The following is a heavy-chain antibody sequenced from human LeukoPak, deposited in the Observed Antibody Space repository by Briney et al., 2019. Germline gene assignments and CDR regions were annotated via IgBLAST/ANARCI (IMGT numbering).Heavy chain of an antibody. Sequence: SVKVSCKASGGTFSSYAINWVRQAPGQGLEWMGRIIPILDIGDYAQKFQGRVTITADRPTSTAYMELSSLRSDDTAVYYCARDRDYYDSSGSRAAARGYYYYGMDVWGQGTTVTVSS. D-gene: IGHD3-22*01. CDR3: ARDRDYYDSSGSRAAARGYYYYGMDV. J-gene: IGHJ6*02. CDR2: IIPILDIG. CDR1: GGTFSSYA. V-gene: IGHV1-69*04.